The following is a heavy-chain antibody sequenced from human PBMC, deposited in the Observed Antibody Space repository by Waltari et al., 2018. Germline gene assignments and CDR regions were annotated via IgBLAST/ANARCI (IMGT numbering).Heavy chain of an antibody. D-gene: IGHD6-19*01. CDR3: ARVLRGEQWLVPSGYYGMDV. Sequence: QVQLQESGPGLVKPSETLSLTCTVSGGSISSYYWSWIRQPPGKGLEWIGYIYYSGSTNYNPSLKSRVTISVDTSKNQFSLKLSSVTAADTAVYYCARVLRGEQWLVPSGYYGMDVWGQGTTVTVSS. V-gene: IGHV4-59*01. J-gene: IGHJ6*02. CDR2: IYYSGST. CDR1: GGSISSYY.